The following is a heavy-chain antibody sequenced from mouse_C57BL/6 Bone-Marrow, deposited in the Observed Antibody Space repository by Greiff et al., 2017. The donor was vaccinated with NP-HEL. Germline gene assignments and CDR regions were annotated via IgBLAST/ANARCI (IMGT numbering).Heavy chain of an antibody. V-gene: IGHV5-6*02. CDR1: GFTFSSYG. D-gene: IGHD2-1*01. CDR2: ISSGGSYT. CDR3: ARHGNSYAMDY. J-gene: IGHJ4*01. Sequence: DVKLVESGGDLVKPGGSLKLSCAASGFTFSSYGMSWVRQTPDKRLEWVATISSGGSYTYYPDSVKGRFTISRDNAKNTLYLQKSSLKSEDTDMYYCARHGNSYAMDYWGQETSVTVSS.